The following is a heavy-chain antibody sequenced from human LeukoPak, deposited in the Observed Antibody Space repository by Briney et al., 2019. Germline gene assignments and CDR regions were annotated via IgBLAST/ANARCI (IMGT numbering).Heavy chain of an antibody. CDR3: ARADTIAARPSLVDY. J-gene: IGHJ4*02. CDR2: IYYSGST. D-gene: IGHD6-6*01. V-gene: IGHV4-39*07. CDR1: RGSISSSSYY. Sequence: SETLSLTCTVSRGSISSSSYYWGWIRQPPGKGLEWIGSIYYSGSTYYNPSLKSRVTISVDTSKNQFSLKLSSVTAADTAVYYCARADTIAARPSLVDYWGQGTLVTVSS.